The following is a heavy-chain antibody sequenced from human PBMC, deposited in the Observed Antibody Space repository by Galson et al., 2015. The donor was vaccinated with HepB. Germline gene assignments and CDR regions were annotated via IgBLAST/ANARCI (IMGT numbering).Heavy chain of an antibody. Sequence: SLRLSCAASGFTFSDYYMTWIRQAPGKGLEWVSYITSSGSNIYNADSVRGRFTISRDNAKNSLYLQMNSLRAEDTAVYYCARLLDSGYFDSWGQGTLVTVSS. CDR3: ARLLDSGYFDS. V-gene: IGHV3-11*01. CDR2: ITSSGSNI. D-gene: IGHD1-26*01. CDR1: GFTFSDYY. J-gene: IGHJ4*02.